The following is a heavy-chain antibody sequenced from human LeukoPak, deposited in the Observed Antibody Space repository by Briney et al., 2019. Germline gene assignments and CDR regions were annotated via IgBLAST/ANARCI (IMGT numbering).Heavy chain of an antibody. V-gene: IGHV4-59*01. Sequence: SETLSLTCTVSGGSISSYYWSWIRQPPGKGLEWIGYIYYSGSTNYNPSLKSRVTISVDTSKNQFSLKLSSVTAADTAVYYCARAKYYDSRSFIIFDYWGQGTLVTVSS. CDR1: GGSISSYY. D-gene: IGHD3-22*01. CDR2: IYYSGST. CDR3: ARAKYYDSRSFIIFDY. J-gene: IGHJ4*02.